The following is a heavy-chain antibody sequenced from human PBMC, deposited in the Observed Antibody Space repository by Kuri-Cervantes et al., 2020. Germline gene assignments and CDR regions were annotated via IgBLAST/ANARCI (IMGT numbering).Heavy chain of an antibody. CDR3: ARLFRSYYGSGSYKVYYYGMDV. J-gene: IGHJ6*02. CDR2: MNPHSANA. Sequence: ASVKVSCKASGYTFISYDINWVRQATGQGLEWMGWMNPHSANAGYAQKFQGRVTMTRNTSISTAYMELSSLRSDDTAVYYCARLFRSYYGSGSYKVYYYGMDVWGQGTTVTVSS. V-gene: IGHV1-8*01. D-gene: IGHD3-10*01. CDR1: GYTFISYD.